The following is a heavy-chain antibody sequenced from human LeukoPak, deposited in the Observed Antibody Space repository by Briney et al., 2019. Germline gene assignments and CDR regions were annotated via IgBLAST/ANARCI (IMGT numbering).Heavy chain of an antibody. CDR1: GFTFSSYA. CDR2: ISGSGIKT. CDR3: ASSRGANFDY. J-gene: IGHJ4*02. V-gene: IGHV3-23*01. Sequence: GGSLRLSCAASGFTFSSYAMTWVRQAPGKGLEWVSVISGSGIKTNYADSVRGRFTISRDNSKNTLYLQMNSLRAEDTAVYYCASSRGANFDYWGQGTLVTVSS. D-gene: IGHD3-10*01.